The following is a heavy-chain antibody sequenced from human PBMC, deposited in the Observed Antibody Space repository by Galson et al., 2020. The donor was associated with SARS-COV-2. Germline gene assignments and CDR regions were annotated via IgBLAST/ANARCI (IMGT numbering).Heavy chain of an antibody. CDR1: GYTLTELS. D-gene: IGHD4-17*01. V-gene: IGHV1-24*01. CDR2: FDPEDGET. J-gene: IGHJ6*02. CDR3: ATSPAVTTVGLPPFRTQTANYYYYYGMDV. Sequence: ASVKVSCKVSGYTLTELSMHWVRQAPGKGLEWMGGFDPEDGETIYAQKFQGRVTMTEDTSTATAYMELSSLRSEDTAVYYCATSPAVTTVGLPPFRTQTANYYYYYGMDVWGQGTKVTVSS.